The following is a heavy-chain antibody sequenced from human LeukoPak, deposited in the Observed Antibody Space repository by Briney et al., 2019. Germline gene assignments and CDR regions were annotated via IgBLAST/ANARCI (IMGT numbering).Heavy chain of an antibody. D-gene: IGHD6-19*01. CDR2: IYYSGST. J-gene: IGHJ4*02. V-gene: IGHV4-39*07. CDR1: GGSISSSNYY. CDR3: ARVPRIAVAGTGY. Sequence: SETLSLTCTVSGGSISSSNYYWDWIRQPPGKGLQWIGSIYYSGSTYYNPSLKSRVTMSVDTSKNHFSLKLSSVTAADTAVYYCARVPRIAVAGTGYWGQGTLVTVSS.